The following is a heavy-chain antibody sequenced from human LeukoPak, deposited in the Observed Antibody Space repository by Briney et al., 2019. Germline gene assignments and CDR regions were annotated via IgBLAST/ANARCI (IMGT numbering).Heavy chain of an antibody. D-gene: IGHD5-24*01. CDR3: VKERPCDGCMPMDA. CDR2: IGRVGYT. Sequence: PGGSLRLSCAASGFTFSDYSMSWVRQVPGKGLEWVSGIGRVGYTYYADSVKGRFTISRDNSKNTVYLQMNSLRAEDTAIYYCVKERPCDGCMPMDAWGQGTTVTVSS. V-gene: IGHV3-23*01. CDR1: GFTFSDYS. J-gene: IGHJ6*02.